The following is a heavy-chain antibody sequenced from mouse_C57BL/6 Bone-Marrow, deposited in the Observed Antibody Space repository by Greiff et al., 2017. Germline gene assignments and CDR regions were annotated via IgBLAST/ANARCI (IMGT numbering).Heavy chain of an antibody. D-gene: IGHD4-1*01. CDR3: AREGGTKAMDY. CDR1: GYSITSGYY. J-gene: IGHJ4*01. CDR2: ISYDGSN. Sequence: VQLKQSGPGLVKPSQSLSLTCSVTGYSITSGYYWNWIRQFPGNKLEWMGYISYDGSNNYNPSLKNRISITRDTSKNQFFLKLNSVTTEDTATYYCAREGGTKAMDYWGQGTSVTVSS. V-gene: IGHV3-6*01.